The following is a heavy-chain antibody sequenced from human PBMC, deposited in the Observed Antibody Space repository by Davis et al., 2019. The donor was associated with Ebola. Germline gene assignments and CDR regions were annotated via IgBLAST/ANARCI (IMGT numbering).Heavy chain of an antibody. V-gene: IGHV4-31*03. CDR1: GGSISRGGSY. CDR2: IYYSGST. J-gene: IGHJ6*03. D-gene: IGHD3-22*01. CDR3: ARDIRYDSSGYDYYFYMDV. Sequence: PSETLSLTCTVSGGSISRGGSYWSWVRQVPGKGLEWIGYIYYSGSTYYTPSLKSRVTISLDTSKNQFSLNLSSVTAADTAVYYCARDIRYDSSGYDYYFYMDVWGKGTTVTVSS.